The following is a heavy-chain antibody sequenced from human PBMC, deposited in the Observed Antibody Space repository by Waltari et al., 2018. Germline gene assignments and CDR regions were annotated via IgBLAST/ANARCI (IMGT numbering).Heavy chain of an antibody. CDR1: GFTFGTYA. J-gene: IGHJ5*02. Sequence: EVQLLESGGGLVQPGGSLRLSCAASGFTFGTYAMSWVRQAPGKGLEWVSSISDNGRSTYYADAVKGRLTISRDNAKNALYLQMNSLRAEDTAVYYCAKRAYSSSWFWFDPWGQGTLVTVSS. V-gene: IGHV3-23*01. CDR2: ISDNGRST. D-gene: IGHD6-13*01. CDR3: AKRAYSSSWFWFDP.